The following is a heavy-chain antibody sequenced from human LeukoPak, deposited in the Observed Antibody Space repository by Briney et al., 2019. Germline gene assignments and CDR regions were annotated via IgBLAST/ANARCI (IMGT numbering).Heavy chain of an antibody. CDR2: IYHSGST. CDR1: GYSISSGYY. CDR3: ARSPMYYDILTGYFDY. Sequence: SETLSLTCAVSGYSISSGYYWGWIRPPPGKGLEWIGSIYHSGSTYCNPSLKSRVTISVDTSKNQFSLKLSSVTAADTAVYYCARSPMYYDILTGYFDYWGQGTLVTVSS. J-gene: IGHJ4*02. V-gene: IGHV4-38-2*01. D-gene: IGHD3-9*01.